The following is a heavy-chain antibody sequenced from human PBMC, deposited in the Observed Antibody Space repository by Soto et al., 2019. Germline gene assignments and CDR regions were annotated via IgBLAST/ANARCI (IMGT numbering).Heavy chain of an antibody. CDR3: ARMGDVPYYYYGMDV. CDR2: INGYNGNT. D-gene: IGHD3-16*01. Sequence: QVQLVQSGAEVKKPGASVKVSCKASGYTFTSYGITWVRQAPGQGLEWLGWINGYNGNTNYAQKLQGRVTMTTDTSTRTAYMELRSLRSAATAVYYCARMGDVPYYYYGMDVWGQGTTVTVSS. J-gene: IGHJ6*02. V-gene: IGHV1-18*01. CDR1: GYTFTSYG.